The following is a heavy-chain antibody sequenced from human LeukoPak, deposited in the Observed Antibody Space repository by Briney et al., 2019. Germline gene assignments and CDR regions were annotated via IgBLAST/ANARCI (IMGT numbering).Heavy chain of an antibody. Sequence: SSVKVSCKASAYTFTSYDINWVLQATGQGLEWMGWMNPNSCNTGYAQKFQGRVTMTRNTSISTAYMELSSLRSEDTAVYYCARCQGYCSGGSCYYYYYYMDVWGKGTTVTVSS. CDR1: AYTFTSYD. D-gene: IGHD2-15*01. CDR3: ARCQGYCSGGSCYYYYYYMDV. CDR2: MNPNSCNT. J-gene: IGHJ6*03. V-gene: IGHV1-8*01.